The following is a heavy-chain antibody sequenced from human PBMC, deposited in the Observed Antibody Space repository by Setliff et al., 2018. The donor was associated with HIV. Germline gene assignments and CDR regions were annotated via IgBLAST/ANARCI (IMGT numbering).Heavy chain of an antibody. CDR1: GGSISSYY. Sequence: PSETLSLTCTVSGGSISSYYWNWIRQPPGKGLEWIGYIDYSGSTNYNTSLRSRVTISLDTSKNQFSLKLSSVTAADTAVYYCAGERRGGYSGYDSHWYFDLWGRGTLVTVSS. J-gene: IGHJ2*01. V-gene: IGHV4-59*01. CDR2: IDYSGST. D-gene: IGHD5-12*01. CDR3: AGERRGGYSGYDSHWYFDL.